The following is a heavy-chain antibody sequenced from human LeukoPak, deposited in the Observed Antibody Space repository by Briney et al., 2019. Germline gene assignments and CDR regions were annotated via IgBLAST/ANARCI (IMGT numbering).Heavy chain of an antibody. CDR2: ISYDGGKN. CDR3: AKDLQRGYSYGYPDY. J-gene: IGHJ4*02. V-gene: IGHV3-30*18. CDR1: RFPFSTYT. D-gene: IGHD5-18*01. Sequence: GGSLRLSCAASRFPFSTYTMNWVRQAPGKGPEWVAVISYDGGKNYYADSVKGRFTISRDNSKNTLYLQMNSLRAEDTAVFYCAKDLQRGYSYGYPDYWGQGTLVTVSS.